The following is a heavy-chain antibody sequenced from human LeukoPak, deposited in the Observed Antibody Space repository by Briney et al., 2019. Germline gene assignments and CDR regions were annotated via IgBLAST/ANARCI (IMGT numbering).Heavy chain of an antibody. CDR2: ISAYNGNT. J-gene: IGHJ4*02. CDR3: ARDYAYGGNGVYFDY. Sequence: GASVKVSCKASGYTFTSCGISWVRQAPGQGLEWMGWISAYNGNTNYAQKLQGRVTMTTDTSTSTAYMELRSLRSDDTAVYYCARDYAYGGNGVYFDYWGQGILVTVSS. CDR1: GYTFTSCG. V-gene: IGHV1-18*01. D-gene: IGHD4-23*01.